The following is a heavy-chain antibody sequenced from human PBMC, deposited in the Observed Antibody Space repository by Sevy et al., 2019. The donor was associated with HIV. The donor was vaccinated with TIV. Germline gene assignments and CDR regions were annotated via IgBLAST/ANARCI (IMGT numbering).Heavy chain of an antibody. V-gene: IGHV4-39*01. CDR2: IYYSGNS. CDR1: GGSISSSDYY. D-gene: IGHD6-19*01. J-gene: IGHJ4*02. CDR3: NGGASSGWYEDY. Sequence: SETLSLTCTVSGGSISSSDYYWGWIRQPPGKGLEWIGIIYYSGNSYYNPSLKSRVTISVDTSKNQFSLNLSSVTAADTAVSYCNGGASSGWYEDYWGQGTLVTVSS.